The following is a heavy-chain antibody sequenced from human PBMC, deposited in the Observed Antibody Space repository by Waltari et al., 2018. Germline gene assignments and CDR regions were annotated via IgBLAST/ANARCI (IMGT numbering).Heavy chain of an antibody. J-gene: IGHJ4*02. CDR1: GFTFSSYS. V-gene: IGHV3-48*01. Sequence: EVQLVESGGGLVQPGGSLRLSCAASGFTFSSYSMNWVRQAPGKGLEWVSYISSSSSTIYYADYVKGRFTISRDNAKNSLYLQMNSLRAEDTAVYYCARDYNAPRPLVQYGETDYWGQGTLVTVSS. CDR2: ISSSSSTI. D-gene: IGHD4-17*01. CDR3: ARDYNAPRPLVQYGETDY.